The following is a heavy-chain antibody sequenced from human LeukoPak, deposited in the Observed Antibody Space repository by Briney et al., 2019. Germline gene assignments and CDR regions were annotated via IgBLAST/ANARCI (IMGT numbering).Heavy chain of an antibody. V-gene: IGHV3-30*02. Sequence: GGSLRLSCAASGFTFISYSIHWVRQAPGKGLEWVAFIRYDGSNKYYADSVKGRFTISRDNSKNTLYLQMNSLIPEDTAVYYCARQYISGQWYFDYWGQGTLVTVSS. CDR3: ARQYISGQWYFDY. D-gene: IGHD5-18*01. CDR2: IRYDGSNK. J-gene: IGHJ4*02. CDR1: GFTFISYS.